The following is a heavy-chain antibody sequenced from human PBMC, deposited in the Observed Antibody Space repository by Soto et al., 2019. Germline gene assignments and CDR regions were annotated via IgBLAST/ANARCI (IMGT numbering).Heavy chain of an antibody. Sequence: QVQLVQSGAEVKKPGASVKVSCKASGVTFTNYAINWVRQAPGQGLEWMGWISAYNGNTNYAQKLQGRVTMTTDTSTSTAYMEVRSLRSDDTAVYYCARGWFGEFVDYFDYWGQGTLVTVSS. J-gene: IGHJ4*02. D-gene: IGHD3-10*01. V-gene: IGHV1-18*01. CDR2: ISAYNGNT. CDR3: ARGWFGEFVDYFDY. CDR1: GVTFTNYA.